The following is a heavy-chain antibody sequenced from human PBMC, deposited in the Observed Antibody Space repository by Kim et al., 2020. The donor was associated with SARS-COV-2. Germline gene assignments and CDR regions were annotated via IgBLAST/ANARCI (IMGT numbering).Heavy chain of an antibody. V-gene: IGHV3-30*01. D-gene: IGHD1-26*01. CDR3: AKDSGFSGSAGIDY. Sequence: GGSLRLSCAGSGFIFSNFAMHWVRQAPGKGLEWLAATSYDGKDNFYADSVKGRFTISRDTSKNTLNLQMTSLRRDDTAVYFCAKDSGFSGSAGIDYWGQGTLVSVSS. J-gene: IGHJ4*02. CDR1: GFIFSNFA. CDR2: TSYDGKDN.